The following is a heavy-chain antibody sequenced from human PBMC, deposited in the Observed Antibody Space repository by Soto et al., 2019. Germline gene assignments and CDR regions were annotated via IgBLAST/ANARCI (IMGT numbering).Heavy chain of an antibody. V-gene: IGHV3-21*01. Sequence: GGSLRLSCVASGFTFSSYSMNWVRQAPGKGLEWVSSITTSSSYVYYAASVKGRFAISRDNAKNSLFLQMNSLRAEDTAVYYCASYYDSSGYFASLDYWGQGTLVTVSS. J-gene: IGHJ4*02. CDR3: ASYYDSSGYFASLDY. CDR1: GFTFSSYS. D-gene: IGHD3-22*01. CDR2: ITTSSSYV.